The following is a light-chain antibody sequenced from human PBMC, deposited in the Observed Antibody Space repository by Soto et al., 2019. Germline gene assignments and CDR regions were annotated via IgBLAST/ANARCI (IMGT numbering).Light chain of an antibody. J-gene: IGKJ1*01. CDR2: AGS. CDR1: QSISTY. V-gene: IGKV1-39*01. CDR3: QQTYSTPWT. Sequence: DIQMTQSPSSLSASVGDRVTITCRASQSISTYLNWYQQKPGKAPNVLIYAGSSLQSGVPSRFSGSGSGTDFTLTISSLQPEDFATYYCQQTYSTPWTFGQGTKVDIK.